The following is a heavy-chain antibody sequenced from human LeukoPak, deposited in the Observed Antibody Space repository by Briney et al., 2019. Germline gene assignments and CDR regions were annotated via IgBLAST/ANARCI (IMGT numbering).Heavy chain of an antibody. CDR3: ARRRCSSTSWFFDY. Sequence: GGSLGLSCAASGFTFSNYWMSWVRQAPGKGLEWVANIKQDGSEKYYVDSVKGRFTISRDKAKNSLYLQMNSLRAEDTAVYYCARRRCSSTSWFFDYWGQGTLVTVSS. J-gene: IGHJ4*02. CDR1: GFTFSNYW. CDR2: IKQDGSEK. V-gene: IGHV3-7*01. D-gene: IGHD2-2*01.